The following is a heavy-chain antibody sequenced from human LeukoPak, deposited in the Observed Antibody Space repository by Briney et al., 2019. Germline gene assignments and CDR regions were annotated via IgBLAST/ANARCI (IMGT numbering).Heavy chain of an antibody. CDR2: IYPGDSDT. CDR3: ARHASPMYDSSGYYFY. Sequence: GESLKISCKGSGYSFTSYWIGWVRQMPGKGLEWMGIIYPGDSDTRYSPSFQGQVTISADKSISTAYLQWSSLKASDTAMYYCARHASPMYDSSGYYFYWGQGTLVTVSS. CDR1: GYSFTSYW. V-gene: IGHV5-51*01. D-gene: IGHD3-22*01. J-gene: IGHJ4*02.